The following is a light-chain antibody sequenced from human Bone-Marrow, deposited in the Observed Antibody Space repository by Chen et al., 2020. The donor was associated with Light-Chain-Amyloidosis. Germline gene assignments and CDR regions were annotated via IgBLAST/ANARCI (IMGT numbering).Light chain of an antibody. CDR1: SSDVGTYNL. CDR3: CSYAGSRTRV. CDR2: EVT. Sequence: QSALAQPASVSGSPGQSITISCTGTSSDVGTYNLVSWYHQPPGRAPKLMIYEVTKRPSGVSDRFSGSKSGNTASLTISGLQAEDEADFYCCSYAGSRTRVFGGGTKLTVL. V-gene: IGLV2-23*02. J-gene: IGLJ3*02.